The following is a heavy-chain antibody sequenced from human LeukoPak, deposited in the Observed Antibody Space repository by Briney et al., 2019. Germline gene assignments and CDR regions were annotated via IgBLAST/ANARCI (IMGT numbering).Heavy chain of an antibody. CDR1: GGSISSYY. D-gene: IGHD2-2*02. J-gene: IGHJ5*02. CDR2: IYYSGNT. CDR3: ARHLGYCSSTGCNSWFAP. V-gene: IGHV4-59*01. Sequence: KPSETLSLTCIVSGGSISSYYWSWIRQPPGKGLEWIGYIYYSGNTNYNPSLKSRVTMSVDTSKNQFSLKLRSVTAADTAVYCCARHLGYCSSTGCNSWFAPWGQGTLVTVSS.